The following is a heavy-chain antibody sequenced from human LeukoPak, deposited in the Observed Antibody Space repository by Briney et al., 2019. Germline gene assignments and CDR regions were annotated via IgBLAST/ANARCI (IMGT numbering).Heavy chain of an antibody. D-gene: IGHD2-2*01. CDR2: IRSKANSNAT. CDR3: TRSMTSLLIYALDI. CDR1: GFILRGYA. V-gene: IGHV3-73*01. Sequence: PGGSLRLSCAPSGFILRGYAMHWVRQASGKGLEWVGRIRSKANSNATAYAASVIGRFTIPRDDSKDTAYLQMNSLETEDTSVYDGTRSMTSLLIYALDIGGQGTMVTVLS. J-gene: IGHJ3*02.